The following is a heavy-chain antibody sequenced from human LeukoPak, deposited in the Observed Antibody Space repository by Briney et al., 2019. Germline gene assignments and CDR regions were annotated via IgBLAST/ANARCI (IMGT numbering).Heavy chain of an antibody. CDR3: ARDRSLCRTYYDFWSGYCLGYFDY. Sequence: GGSLRLSCAASGFTFSSYWMSWVRQAPGKGLEWVANIKQDGSEKYYVDSVKGRFTISRDNAKNSLYLQMNSLRAEDTAVYYCARDRSLCRTYYDFWSGYCLGYFDYWGQGTLVTVPS. CDR1: GFTFSSYW. D-gene: IGHD3-3*01. V-gene: IGHV3-7*01. J-gene: IGHJ4*02. CDR2: IKQDGSEK.